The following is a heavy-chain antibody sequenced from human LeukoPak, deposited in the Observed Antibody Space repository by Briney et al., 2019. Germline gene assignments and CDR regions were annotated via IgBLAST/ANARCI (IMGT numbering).Heavy chain of an antibody. Sequence: ASVKVSCKASGYTFTSYDINWVRQATGQGLEWMGWMNPNSGNTGYAQKFQGRVTMTRNTSISTAYMELSSLRSEDTALYYCAKDIGVYSSSWYYFDYWGQGTLVTVSS. CDR1: GYTFTSYD. CDR3: AKDIGVYSSSWYYFDY. V-gene: IGHV1-8*01. D-gene: IGHD6-13*01. CDR2: MNPNSGNT. J-gene: IGHJ4*02.